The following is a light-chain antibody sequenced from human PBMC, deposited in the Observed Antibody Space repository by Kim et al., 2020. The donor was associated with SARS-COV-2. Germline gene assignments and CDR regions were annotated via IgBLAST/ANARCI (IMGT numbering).Light chain of an antibody. J-gene: IGKJ2*01. Sequence: SASVGDGVTITCRASQYVSSSLNWYQQKAGKAPKLLIYDTSTLQSGVPSRFSGSASGTDFTLTISSLVPEDCATYYCQQSHTFPYTFGQGTKLEI. CDR3: QQSHTFPYT. CDR2: DTS. CDR1: QYVSSS. V-gene: IGKV1-39*01.